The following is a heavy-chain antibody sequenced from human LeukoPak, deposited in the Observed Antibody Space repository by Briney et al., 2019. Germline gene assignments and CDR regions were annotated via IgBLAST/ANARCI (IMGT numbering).Heavy chain of an antibody. Sequence: SETLSLTCAVYGGSFSGYYWSWIRQPPGKGLEWIGEINHSGSTNYNPSLKSRVTISVDTSKNQFSLKLSSVTAADTAVYYCARSPRYSSSWFGYFDYWGQGTLVTVSS. CDR3: ARSPRYSSSWFGYFDY. CDR2: INHSGST. D-gene: IGHD6-13*01. J-gene: IGHJ4*02. V-gene: IGHV4-34*01. CDR1: GGSFSGYY.